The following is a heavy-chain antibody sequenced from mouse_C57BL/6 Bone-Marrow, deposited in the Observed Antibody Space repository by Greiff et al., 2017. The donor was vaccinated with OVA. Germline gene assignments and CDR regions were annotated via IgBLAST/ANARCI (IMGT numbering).Heavy chain of an antibody. D-gene: IGHD4-1*01. CDR1: GFNIIDDY. J-gene: IGHJ3*01. CDR2: IDPENGDT. CDR3: TSPNRAPAWFAY. Sequence: EVQLQESGAELVRPGASVKLSCTASGFNIIDDYMHWVKQRPEQGLEWIGWIDPENGDTEYASKFQGKATITADTSSNTAYLQLSSLTSEDTAVYYCTSPNRAPAWFAYWGQGTLVTVSA. V-gene: IGHV14-4*01.